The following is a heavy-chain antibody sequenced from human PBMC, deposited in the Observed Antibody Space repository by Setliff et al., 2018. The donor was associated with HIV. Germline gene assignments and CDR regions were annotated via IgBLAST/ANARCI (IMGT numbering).Heavy chain of an antibody. CDR1: GYSVTNYW. CDR2: IYPGDSDA. V-gene: IGHV5-51*01. D-gene: IGHD3-9*01. CDR3: ARRRDFDILTGRNEAFDI. Sequence: LGEALKISRKSSGYSVTNYWIGWVRQMPGKGLEWMAIIYPGDSDAMDSPSFQGQVTSSADKSISPAYLQWSSLKASDTAMYYCARRRDFDILTGRNEAFDIWGQGTMVT. J-gene: IGHJ3*02.